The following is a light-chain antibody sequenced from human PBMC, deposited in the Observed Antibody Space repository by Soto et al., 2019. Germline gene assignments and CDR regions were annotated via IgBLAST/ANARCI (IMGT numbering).Light chain of an antibody. Sequence: QCLLTQSPSASGTPGQRVTLSCSGSSSNIGSNTVNWYQQLPGTAPKLLIYCNDQRPSGVPDRFSASKSGTSASLAISGLQSEDEADYYCAAWDDSRNGYVFGTGNKVTVV. J-gene: IGLJ1*01. CDR1: SSNIGSNT. CDR2: CND. V-gene: IGLV1-44*01. CDR3: AAWDDSRNGYV.